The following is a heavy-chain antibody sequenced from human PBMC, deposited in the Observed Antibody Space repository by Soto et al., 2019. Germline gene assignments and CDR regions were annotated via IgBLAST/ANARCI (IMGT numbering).Heavy chain of an antibody. CDR2: INHSGST. CDR3: ARGLGYYDYIWGSYRYTTSAGFDY. Sequence: QVQLQQWGAGLLKPSETLSLTCAVYGGSFSGYYWSWIRQPPGKGLEWIGEINHSGSTNYNPSLKSRVTISVDTSKNQFSLKLSSVSAADTAVYHCARGLGYYDYIWGSYRYTTSAGFDYWGQGTLVTVSS. J-gene: IGHJ4*02. CDR1: GGSFSGYY. D-gene: IGHD3-16*02. V-gene: IGHV4-34*01.